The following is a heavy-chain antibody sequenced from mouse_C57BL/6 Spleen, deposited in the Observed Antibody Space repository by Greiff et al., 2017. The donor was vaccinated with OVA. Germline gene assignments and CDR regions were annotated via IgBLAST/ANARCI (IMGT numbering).Heavy chain of an antibody. CDR1: GYTFTSYW. Sequence: QVQLQQPGAELVRPGSSVKLSCKASGYTFTSYWMDWVKQRPGQGLEWIGNIYPSDSETHYNQKFKDKATLTVDKSSSTAYMQLSSLTSEDSAVYYCARWGDYDGGYWYFDVWGTGTTVTVSS. D-gene: IGHD2-4*01. CDR2: IYPSDSET. J-gene: IGHJ1*03. V-gene: IGHV1-61*01. CDR3: ARWGDYDGGYWYFDV.